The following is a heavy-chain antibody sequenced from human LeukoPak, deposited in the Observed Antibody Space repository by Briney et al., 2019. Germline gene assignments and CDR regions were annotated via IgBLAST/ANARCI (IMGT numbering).Heavy chain of an antibody. Sequence: GASVKVSCKASGYTFTGHYMHWLRQAPGQGPEWMGWINPNSGDTNYAQNVQGRVTLTRYASMRTAYMEMNRLTYDDTAIYYGARDVYTCSWRYFDLWGHGTLVTVAS. CDR2: INPNSGDT. D-gene: IGHD2-15*01. CDR3: ARDVYTCSWRYFDL. V-gene: IGHV1-2*02. J-gene: IGHJ2*01. CDR1: GYTFTGHY.